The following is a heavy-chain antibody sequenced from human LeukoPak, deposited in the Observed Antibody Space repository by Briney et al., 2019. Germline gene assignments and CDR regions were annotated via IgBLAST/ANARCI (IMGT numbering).Heavy chain of an antibody. Sequence: GGSLRLSRAASGFTFSSYWMSWVRQAPGKGLEWVANIKQDGSEKYYVDSVKGRFTISRDNAKNSLYLQMNSLRAEDTAVYYCARDGCGGDCYHPYFDYWGQGTLVTVTS. J-gene: IGHJ4*02. V-gene: IGHV3-7*01. CDR3: ARDGCGGDCYHPYFDY. CDR2: IKQDGSEK. CDR1: GFTFSSYW. D-gene: IGHD2-21*02.